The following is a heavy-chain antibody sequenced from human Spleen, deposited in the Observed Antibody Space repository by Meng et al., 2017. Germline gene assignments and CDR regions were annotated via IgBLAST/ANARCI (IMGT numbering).Heavy chain of an antibody. CDR3: AGFFGYSYGPNFDY. Sequence: GGSLRLSCAASGFTFSSYAMHWVRQAPGKGLEWVAVISYDGSNKYYADSVKGRFTISRDNSKNTLYLQMNSLRAEDTAVYYCAGFFGYSYGPNFDYWGQGTLVTVSS. D-gene: IGHD5-18*01. J-gene: IGHJ4*02. CDR2: ISYDGSNK. V-gene: IGHV3-30*07. CDR1: GFTFSSYA.